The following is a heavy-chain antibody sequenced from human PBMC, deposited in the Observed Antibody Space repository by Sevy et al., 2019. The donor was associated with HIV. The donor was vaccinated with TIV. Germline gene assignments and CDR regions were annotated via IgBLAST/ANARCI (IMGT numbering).Heavy chain of an antibody. CDR3: ARDTGGIGMDV. CDR1: GFTFSSHW. J-gene: IGHJ6*02. Sequence: GGSLRLSCAASGFTFSSHWMSWVRQAPGKGREWVANIKQDGSEKYYVDSVKGRFTISRDNAKNSLSLQMNSLRAEDTAVYYCARDTGGIGMDVWGQGTTVTVSS. CDR2: IKQDGSEK. V-gene: IGHV3-7*01. D-gene: IGHD6-13*01.